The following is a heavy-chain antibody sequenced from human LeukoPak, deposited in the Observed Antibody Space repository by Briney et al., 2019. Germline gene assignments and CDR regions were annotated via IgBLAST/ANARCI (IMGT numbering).Heavy chain of an antibody. CDR3: AREGVGATGFDY. J-gene: IGHJ4*02. D-gene: IGHD1-26*01. CDR1: GYTFTSYG. CDR2: INIYNDNT. V-gene: IGHV1-18*01. Sequence: ASVKVSCKASGYTFTSYGISWVRQAPGQGLEWMGWINIYNDNTNYAQKFQGRVTMTTDTSTSTAYMELRSLRSDDTAVYYCAREGVGATGFDYWGQGTLVTVSS.